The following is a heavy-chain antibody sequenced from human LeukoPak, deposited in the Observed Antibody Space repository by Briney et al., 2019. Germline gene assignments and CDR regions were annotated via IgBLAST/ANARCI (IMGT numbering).Heavy chain of an antibody. CDR2: IWYDGSNK. D-gene: IGHD6-19*01. J-gene: IGHJ4*02. V-gene: IGHV3-33*06. CDR1: GFTFSSYG. CDR3: AKIAVAGKDYFDY. Sequence: QPGGSLRLSCAASGFTFSSYGMHWVRQAPGKGLEWVAVIWYDGSNKYYADSVKGRFTISRDNSKNTLYLQMNSLRAEDAAVYYCAKIAVAGKDYFDYWGQGTLVTVSS.